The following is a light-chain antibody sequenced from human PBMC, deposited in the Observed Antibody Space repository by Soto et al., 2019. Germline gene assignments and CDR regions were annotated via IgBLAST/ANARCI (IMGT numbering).Light chain of an antibody. V-gene: IGKV3-20*01. CDR3: QQYGSSSYT. J-gene: IGKJ2*01. CDR1: QSVASIY. CDR2: GAS. Sequence: EIVFTQTPGTLSLSPGEGATLSCRASQSVASIYLAWYQQKPGQAPRILIYGASNRATGIPDRFSGGGSGTDFTLTISRLEPEDFAVYYCQQYGSSSYTFGQGTKLEIK.